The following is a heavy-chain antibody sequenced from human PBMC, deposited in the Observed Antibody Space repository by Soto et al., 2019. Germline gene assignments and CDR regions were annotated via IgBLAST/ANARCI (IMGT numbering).Heavy chain of an antibody. CDR1: GLTFSDNH. J-gene: IGHJ5*02. Sequence: LRLSCAASGLTFSDNHMAWIRQAPGKGLEWVSYISSTSTFTIYADSVKGRFTISRDNAKNSVYLQMNSLRADDTAVYFCARAYGPLTWGPGTLVTVSS. V-gene: IGHV3-11*06. D-gene: IGHD3-10*01. CDR2: ISSTSTFT. CDR3: ARAYGPLT.